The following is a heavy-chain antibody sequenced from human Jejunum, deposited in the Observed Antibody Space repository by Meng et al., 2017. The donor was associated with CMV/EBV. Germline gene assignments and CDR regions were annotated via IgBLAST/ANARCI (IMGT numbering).Heavy chain of an antibody. D-gene: IGHD3-16*01. Sequence: ASGVPFRSLARRWVRQAQGKGLEWVAVTSYDGNSQYYTDSVKGRFTISRDNSDNMLYLQMNSLRADDTAVYYCARDGGGFNSSPFDYWGQGTLVTVSS. CDR1: GVPFRSLA. J-gene: IGHJ4*02. CDR3: ARDGGGFNSSPFDY. V-gene: IGHV3-30*04. CDR2: TSYDGNSQ.